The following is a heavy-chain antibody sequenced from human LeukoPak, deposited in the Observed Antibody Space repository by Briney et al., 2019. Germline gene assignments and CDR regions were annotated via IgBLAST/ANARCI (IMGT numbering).Heavy chain of an antibody. V-gene: IGHV4-59*01. CDR1: GGSISSYY. D-gene: IGHD1-1*01. CDR2: IYYSGST. J-gene: IGHJ5*02. CDR3: ARDRYNWNYAPGHLFDP. Sequence: SETLSLTCTVSGGSISSYYWSWIRQPPGKGLEWIGYIYYSGSTNYNPSLKSRVTISVDTSKNQFSLKLSSVTAADTAVYYCARDRYNWNYAPGHLFDPWGQGTLVTVSS.